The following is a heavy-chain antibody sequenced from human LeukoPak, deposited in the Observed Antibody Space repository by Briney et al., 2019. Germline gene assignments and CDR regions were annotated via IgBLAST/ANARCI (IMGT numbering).Heavy chain of an antibody. V-gene: IGHV1-2*02. CDR1: AYTFTGCF. D-gene: IGHD5-18*01. CDR2: IDPNSDNI. Sequence: SVKVSCKTSAYTFTGCFIHYVRQAPGQGLEWMGWIDPNSDNIRYSETFKDRVTMTRDTSTNTAYMELSWLRSDDTAVYYCARSAYNYGYVYFDHWGQGTLVIVSS. J-gene: IGHJ4*02. CDR3: ARSAYNYGYVYFDH.